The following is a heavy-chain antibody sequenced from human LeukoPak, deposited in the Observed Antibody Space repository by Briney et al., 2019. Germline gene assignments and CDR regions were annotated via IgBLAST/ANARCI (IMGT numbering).Heavy chain of an antibody. V-gene: IGHV4-4*07. CDR1: GGSISSYY. CDR3: ARGGYYGSGNDFRFDP. CDR2: IYTSGST. Sequence: SETLSLTCTVSGGSISSYYWSWIRQPAGKGLEWIGRIYTSGSTNYNPSLKSRVTMSVDTSRNQFSLKLSSVTAADTAVYYCARGGYYGSGNDFRFDPWGQGTLVTVSS. D-gene: IGHD3-10*01. J-gene: IGHJ5*02.